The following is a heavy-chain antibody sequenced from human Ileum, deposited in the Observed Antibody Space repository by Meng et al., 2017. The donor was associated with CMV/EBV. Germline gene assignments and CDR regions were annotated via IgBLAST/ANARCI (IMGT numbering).Heavy chain of an antibody. CDR1: GYSFTGYY. V-gene: IGHV1-2*02. D-gene: IGHD4-17*01. CDR3: VKENVRGDYDA. Sequence: QVSVGRAGAEGKKPGASEKVSCRASGYSFTGYYIHWVRQAPGQGLEWMGWINPNSGGPHFAPKFLDRVTMTRDTSINTAYMELNSLRSDDTAVYYCVKENVRGDYDAWGQGTLVTVSS. J-gene: IGHJ5*02. CDR2: INPNSGGP.